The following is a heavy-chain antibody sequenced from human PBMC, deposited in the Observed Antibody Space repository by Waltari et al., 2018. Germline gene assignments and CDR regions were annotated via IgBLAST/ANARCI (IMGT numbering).Heavy chain of an antibody. CDR1: GFTFSSYA. Sequence: QVQLVESGGGVVQPGRSLRLSCAASGFTFSSYAMHWIRQAPGKGLEWVAVISYDGSNKYYADSVKGRFTISRDNSKNTLYLQMNSLRAEDTAVYYCARDSPTYCGGDCLPDYWGQGTLVTVSS. CDR2: ISYDGSNK. J-gene: IGHJ4*02. V-gene: IGHV3-30*07. CDR3: ARDSPTYCGGDCLPDY. D-gene: IGHD2-21*02.